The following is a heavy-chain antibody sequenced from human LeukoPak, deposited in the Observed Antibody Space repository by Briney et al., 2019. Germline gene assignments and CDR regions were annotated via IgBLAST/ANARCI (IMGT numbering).Heavy chain of an antibody. D-gene: IGHD6-13*01. CDR2: INTDGSST. Sequence: GGSLRLSCAASGFTFSSYSMNWVRQAPGRGLEWVSRINTDGSSTSYADSVKGRFTISRDNAKNTLYLQMNSLRAEDTAVYYCARVSSSSWWALGYWGQGTLVTVSS. V-gene: IGHV3-74*01. CDR1: GFTFSSYS. CDR3: ARVSSSSWWALGY. J-gene: IGHJ4*02.